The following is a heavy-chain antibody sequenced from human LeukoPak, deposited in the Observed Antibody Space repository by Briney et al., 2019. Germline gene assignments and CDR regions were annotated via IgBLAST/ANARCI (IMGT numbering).Heavy chain of an antibody. CDR1: GYTFSRYN. J-gene: IGHJ6*02. CDR2: ISNSSSYK. V-gene: IGHV3-21*01. Sequence: GGTLRLSYAASGYTFSRYNINWVRQPPGKGLEWVSSISNSSSYKYYTDSVRRRYTISRHNAKNSLHLQMNSLRAEDTAVYYCARVLQGIYYYYGMDVWGQGTTVTVSS. CDR3: ARVLQGIYYYYGMDV.